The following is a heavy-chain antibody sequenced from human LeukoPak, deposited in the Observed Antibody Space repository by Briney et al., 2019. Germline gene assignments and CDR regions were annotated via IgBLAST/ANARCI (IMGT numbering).Heavy chain of an antibody. V-gene: IGHV4-59*08. CDR3: ARQPGGTAAFDI. Sequence: SETLSLTCTVSGASIDSYYWSWIRQPPGKGLEWIGYTHNNGDSNYNPYLKSRLTISVDTSKNEVSLVLTSVTAADTALYYCARQPGGTAAFDIWAQGTMVTVSA. CDR2: THNNGDS. J-gene: IGHJ3*02. CDR1: GASIDSYY. D-gene: IGHD6-13*01.